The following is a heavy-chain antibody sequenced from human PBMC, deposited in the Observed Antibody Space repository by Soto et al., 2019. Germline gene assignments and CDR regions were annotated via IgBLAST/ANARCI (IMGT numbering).Heavy chain of an antibody. J-gene: IGHJ6*02. CDR2: IYTSGST. Sequence: QVQLQESGPGLVKPSETLSLTCTVSGGSISSYYWSWIRQPAGKGLEWTGRIYTSGSTNYNPSLKCRVTMSVDTSKHQFSLKLSSVTAADTAVYYCARALPSRHGDYVMDVWGQGTTVTVSS. V-gene: IGHV4-4*07. CDR1: GGSISSYY. CDR3: ARALPSRHGDYVMDV. D-gene: IGHD2-2*01.